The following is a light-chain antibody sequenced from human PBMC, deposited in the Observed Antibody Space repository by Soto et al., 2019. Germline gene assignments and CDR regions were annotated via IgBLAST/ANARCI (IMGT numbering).Light chain of an antibody. CDR2: STS. CDR3: QQAHSLPWT. V-gene: IGKV1-12*02. CDR1: QGINSW. J-gene: IGKJ1*01. Sequence: DIQMTQSPSSVSASAGDRVNITCRASQGINSWVVWYQQKPGEAPKLLIYSTSFLQSGVPSRFSGSGSGTDFIRTISSLPTEDFATDVCQQAHSLPWTFGQGTKVERK.